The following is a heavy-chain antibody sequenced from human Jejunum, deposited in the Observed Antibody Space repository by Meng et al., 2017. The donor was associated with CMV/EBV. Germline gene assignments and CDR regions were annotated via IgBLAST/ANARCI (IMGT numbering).Heavy chain of an antibody. CDR1: GFSFSSFG. V-gene: IGHV3-30*02. CDR2: IRYDLATK. D-gene: IGHD6-25*01. Sequence: SGFSFSSFGMHWVRQAPGKGLEWVAYIRYDLATKYYVDFVKGRFTISRDNSRNSLSLQMNNLRDEDTAVYYCAKQADPSAYFSDFWGEGTMVTVSS. J-gene: IGHJ4*02. CDR3: AKQADPSAYFSDF.